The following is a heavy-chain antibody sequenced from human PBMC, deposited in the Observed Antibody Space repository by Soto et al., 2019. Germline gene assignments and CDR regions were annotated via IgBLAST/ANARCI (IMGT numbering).Heavy chain of an antibody. V-gene: IGHV3-23*01. J-gene: IGHJ4*02. D-gene: IGHD3-22*01. Sequence: EVQLLESGGGLVQPGGSLRLSCAASGFTFSSYAMSWVRQAPGKGLEWVSAISGSGGSTYYADSVKGRFTISRDNSKNTLYLQMNSLRAEDTAVYYCARNQRFTYYYDKTHPGYFDYWGQGTLVTVSS. CDR1: GFTFSSYA. CDR2: ISGSGGST. CDR3: ARNQRFTYYYDKTHPGYFDY.